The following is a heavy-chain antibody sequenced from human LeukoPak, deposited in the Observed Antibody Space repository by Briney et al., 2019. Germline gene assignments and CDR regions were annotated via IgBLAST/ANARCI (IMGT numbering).Heavy chain of an antibody. CDR3: ARQNDFRLDY. Sequence: PGESLRISCKGSGYTFSSYWIGWVRQMPGKGLEWMGIIYPGDSDTRYSPSLQGQVTLSVYTSIGTAYLQWSSLKASDTAIYYCARQNDFRLDYWGQGTLVTASS. V-gene: IGHV5-51*01. CDR1: GYTFSSYW. CDR2: IYPGDSDT. J-gene: IGHJ4*02. D-gene: IGHD3-3*01.